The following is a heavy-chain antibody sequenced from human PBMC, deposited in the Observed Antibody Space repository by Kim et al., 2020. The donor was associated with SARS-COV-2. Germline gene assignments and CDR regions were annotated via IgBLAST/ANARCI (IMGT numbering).Heavy chain of an antibody. Sequence: GGSLRLSCAASGFTVSSNYMSWVRQAPGKGLEWVSVIYSGGSTYYADSVKGRFTISRDNSKNTLYLQMNSLRAEDTAVYYCASEGYSSSWHRRKIFDYWGQGTLVTVSS. J-gene: IGHJ4*02. CDR3: ASEGYSSSWHRRKIFDY. CDR1: GFTVSSNY. D-gene: IGHD6-13*01. CDR2: IYSGGST. V-gene: IGHV3-66*01.